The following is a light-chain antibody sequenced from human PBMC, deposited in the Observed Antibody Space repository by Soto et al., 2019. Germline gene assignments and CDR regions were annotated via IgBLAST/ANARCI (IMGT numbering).Light chain of an antibody. J-gene: IGKJ1*01. CDR3: QQYSNWPSWT. CDR1: QSVSSF. CDR2: GAS. Sequence: EKVMTQSPATLSMSPGERATLSCRASQSVSSFLAWYQQKPGQAPRLLIYGASTRATGIPARFSGSGSGTEFTLTISSLQSEYFAVYYCQQYSNWPSWTFGQGTKVEVK. V-gene: IGKV3-15*01.